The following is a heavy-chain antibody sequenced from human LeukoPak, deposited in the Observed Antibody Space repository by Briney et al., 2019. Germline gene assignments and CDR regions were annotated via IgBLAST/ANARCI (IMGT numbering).Heavy chain of an antibody. V-gene: IGHV4-30-4*01. CDR1: GGSISSGDYY. Sequence: PSETLSLTCTVSGGSISSGDYYWSWICQPPGKGLEWIGYIYYSGSTYYNPSLKSRVTISVDTSKNQFSLKLSSVTAADTAVYYCAGERGNYDFWSGHLKSYGMDVWGQGTTVTVSS. D-gene: IGHD3-3*01. CDR3: AGERGNYDFWSGHLKSYGMDV. J-gene: IGHJ6*02. CDR2: IYYSGST.